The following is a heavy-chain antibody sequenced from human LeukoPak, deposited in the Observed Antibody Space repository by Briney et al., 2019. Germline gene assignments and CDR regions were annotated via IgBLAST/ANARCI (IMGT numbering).Heavy chain of an antibody. J-gene: IGHJ4*02. V-gene: IGHV3-23*01. Sequence: GGSLRLSCAASGFTFSSYAMSWVRQAPGKGLEWVSAISGSGGSTYYADSVKGRFTISRDNSKNTLYLQMNSLRAEDMAVYYCARGGVFGRLGYWGQGTLVTVSS. CDR1: GFTFSSYA. D-gene: IGHD1-26*01. CDR2: ISGSGGST. CDR3: ARGGVFGRLGY.